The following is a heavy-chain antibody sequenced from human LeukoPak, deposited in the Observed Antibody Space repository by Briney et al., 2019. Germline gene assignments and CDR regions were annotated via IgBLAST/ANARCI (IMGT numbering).Heavy chain of an antibody. CDR3: ARGASSGWWY. J-gene: IGHJ4*02. CDR1: GGSFSGYY. D-gene: IGHD6-19*01. V-gene: IGHV4-34*01. CDR2: INHSGST. Sequence: PSETLSLTCAVYGGSFSGYYWSWIRQPPGKGLEWIGEINHSGSTNYNPPLKSRVTISVDTSKNQFSLKLSSVTAADTAVYYCARGASSGWWYWGQGTLVTVSS.